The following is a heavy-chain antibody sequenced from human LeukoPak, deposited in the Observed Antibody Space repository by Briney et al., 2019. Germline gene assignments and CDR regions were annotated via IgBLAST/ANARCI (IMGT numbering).Heavy chain of an antibody. CDR1: GFPFSSYA. Sequence: QPWGSLRLSCAASGFPFSSYAMTWVRQAPGKGLEWVAVISYDGSNKYYADSVKGRFTISRDNSKNTLYLQLNSLRAEDTAVYYCARGGNGAMYSSSWYWNYYYYGMDVWGQGTTVTVSS. V-gene: IGHV3-30*04. CDR2: ISYDGSNK. D-gene: IGHD6-13*01. CDR3: ARGGNGAMYSSSWYWNYYYYGMDV. J-gene: IGHJ6*02.